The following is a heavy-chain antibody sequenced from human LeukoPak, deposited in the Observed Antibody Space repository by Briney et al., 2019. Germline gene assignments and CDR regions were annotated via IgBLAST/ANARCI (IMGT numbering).Heavy chain of an antibody. CDR3: AKSGGQYTVGANPFDF. CDR1: GFTFNTYA. V-gene: IGHV3-23*01. CDR2: IGLIASDT. J-gene: IGHJ4*02. D-gene: IGHD1-26*01. Sequence: GGSLRLSCAASGFTFNTYALAWVRQPPGKGLEWVSAIGLIASDTHYADSVKGRLAISRDNSKNTLYLQMNSLRDEDTAIYYCAKSGGQYTVGANPFDFWGQGTLVTVSS.